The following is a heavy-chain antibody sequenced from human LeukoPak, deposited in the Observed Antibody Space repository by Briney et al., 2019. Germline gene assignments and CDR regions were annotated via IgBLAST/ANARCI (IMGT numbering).Heavy chain of an antibody. CDR2: ISSSSSYT. D-gene: IGHD1-20*01. CDR1: GFTFSDYY. Sequence: GGSLRLSCAASGFTFSDYYMSWIRQAPGKGLEWVSYISSSSSYTNYADSVKGRFTTSRDNAKNSLYLQMNSLRAEDTAVYYCARDRGRGYSYGDNWNDAGIFDYWGQGTLVTVSS. CDR3: ARDRGRGYSYGDNWNDAGIFDY. J-gene: IGHJ4*02. V-gene: IGHV3-11*06.